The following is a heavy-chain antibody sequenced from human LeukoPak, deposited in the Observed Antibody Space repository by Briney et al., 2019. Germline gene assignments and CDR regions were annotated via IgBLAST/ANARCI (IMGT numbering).Heavy chain of an antibody. CDR1: GDSISGYY. J-gene: IGHJ6*02. CDR2: FYYSGST. V-gene: IGHV4-59*01. CDR3: ARARPDYYYGLDV. Sequence: SETLSLTCTVSGDSISGYYWSWIRQPPGKGLEWIGYFYYSGSTNYNPSLKSRVTISVDTSKNLFSPKLSSVTAADTAVYYCARARPDYYYGLDVWGPGTTVTVSS.